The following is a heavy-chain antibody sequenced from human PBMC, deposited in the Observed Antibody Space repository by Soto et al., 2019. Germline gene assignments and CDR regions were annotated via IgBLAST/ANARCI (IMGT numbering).Heavy chain of an antibody. CDR1: GGSFTSNNW. J-gene: IGHJ4*02. V-gene: IGHV4-4*02. D-gene: IGHD1-7*01. Sequence: PSETLSLTCAVSGGSFTSNNWWTWVRQPPGQGLEWIGEIYRTGSTNYNPSLKSRVTISLDKSENQFALKVTSLTAAGTAVYYGASRDPGTSVDYWGQGTLVTVSS. CDR3: ASRDPGTSVDY. CDR2: IYRTGST.